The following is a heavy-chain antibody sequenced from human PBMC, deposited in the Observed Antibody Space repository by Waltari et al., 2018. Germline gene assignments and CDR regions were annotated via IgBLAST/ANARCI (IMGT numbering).Heavy chain of an antibody. CDR1: EFTVSSNY. Sequence: EVQLVESGGGLIQPGGSLRLSCAASEFTVSSNYMRWVRQAPGKGLGGVSVIYSGGSTYYAESVKGRFTISRDNSKNTLHMQMNSLRAEDTAVYYCARMAIRDAFDIWGQGTMVTVSS. CDR2: IYSGGST. J-gene: IGHJ3*02. CDR3: ARMAIRDAFDI. D-gene: IGHD2-21*01. V-gene: IGHV3-53*01.